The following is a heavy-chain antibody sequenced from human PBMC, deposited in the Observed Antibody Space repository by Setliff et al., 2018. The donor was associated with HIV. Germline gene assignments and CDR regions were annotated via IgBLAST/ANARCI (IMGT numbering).Heavy chain of an antibody. CDR1: GFTFSSYE. Sequence: PGGSLRLSCAASGFTFSSYEINWVRQAPGKGLEWVSYISSSGRTIYYGDSVKGRFTISRDNAKNSLYLQMISVRDEDTAVYYCAREPKIWSGYYSHFYYMDVWGKGTTVTVSS. CDR2: ISSSGRTI. V-gene: IGHV3-48*03. D-gene: IGHD3-3*01. CDR3: AREPKIWSGYYSHFYYMDV. J-gene: IGHJ6*03.